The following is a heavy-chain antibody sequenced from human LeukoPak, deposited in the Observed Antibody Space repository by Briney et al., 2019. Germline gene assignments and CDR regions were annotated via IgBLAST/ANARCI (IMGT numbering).Heavy chain of an antibody. Sequence: GGSLRLSCAASRFTFSSYAMSWVRQAPGKGLEWVSSISGSGGSTYYADSVKGRFTISRDNSKNTLYLQMNSLRAEDTAVYYCAKSSYYDSSGLYREYYFDYWGQGTLVTVSS. CDR2: ISGSGGST. D-gene: IGHD3-22*01. V-gene: IGHV3-23*01. CDR3: AKSSYYDSSGLYREYYFDY. J-gene: IGHJ4*02. CDR1: RFTFSSYA.